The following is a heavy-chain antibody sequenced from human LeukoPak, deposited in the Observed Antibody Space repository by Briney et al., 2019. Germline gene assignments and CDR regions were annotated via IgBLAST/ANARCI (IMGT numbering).Heavy chain of an antibody. Sequence: LSLTCAVYGGSFSGYYWSWIRQAPGKGLEWAADIASDGSHTFYVESVKGRFTISRDNSKNTLYLQMNSLGPEDTAVYFCARERQDTVIHSGAFDIWGQGTLVTVSS. CDR3: ARERQDTVIHSGAFDI. D-gene: IGHD2-21*02. V-gene: IGHV3-30-3*01. J-gene: IGHJ4*02. CDR2: IASDGSHT. CDR1: GGSFSGYY.